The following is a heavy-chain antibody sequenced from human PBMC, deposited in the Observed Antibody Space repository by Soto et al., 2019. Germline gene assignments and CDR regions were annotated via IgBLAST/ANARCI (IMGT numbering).Heavy chain of an antibody. V-gene: IGHV4-39*01. CDR1: GGTVSNSNYY. D-gene: IGHD2-8*01. Sequence: SETLSLTCTVSGGTVSNSNYYWGWIRQSPGKGLEWIGSVYYRGRSYSKSSVKSRVTISVDTSKNQFSLNLNSVTASDTAVYYCVSQRTSVLTQAYFDYWGPGALVTVSS. J-gene: IGHJ4*02. CDR2: VYYRGRS. CDR3: VSQRTSVLTQAYFDY.